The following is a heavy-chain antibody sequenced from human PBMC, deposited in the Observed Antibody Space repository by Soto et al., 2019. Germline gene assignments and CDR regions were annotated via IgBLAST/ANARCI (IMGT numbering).Heavy chain of an antibody. CDR2: INPSGGST. J-gene: IGHJ5*02. CDR1: GGTFTSYY. D-gene: IGHD3-22*01. CDR3: ARDFSHSSGYYYGGPNWFDP. Sequence: ASVKVSCKASGGTFTSYYMHWVRQAPGQGLEWMGIINPSGGSTSYAQKFQGRVTMTRDTSTSTVYMELSSLRSEDTAVYYCARDFSHSSGYYYGGPNWFDPWGQGTLVTVSS. V-gene: IGHV1-46*01.